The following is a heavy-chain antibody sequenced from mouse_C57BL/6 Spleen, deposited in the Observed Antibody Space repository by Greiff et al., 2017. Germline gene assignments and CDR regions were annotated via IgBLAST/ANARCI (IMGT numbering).Heavy chain of an antibody. Sequence: VQLQQSGAELVRPGASVKVSCKASGYTFTSYWMHWVKQRPGQGLEWIGRIHPSDSDTNYNQKFKGKATLTVDKSSSTAYMQRSSLTSEDSAVYYCAFYYSSSDGYFDYWGQGTTLTVSS. CDR3: AFYYSSSDGYFDY. CDR1: GYTFTSYW. D-gene: IGHD1-1*01. J-gene: IGHJ2*01. CDR2: IHPSDSDT. V-gene: IGHV1-74*01.